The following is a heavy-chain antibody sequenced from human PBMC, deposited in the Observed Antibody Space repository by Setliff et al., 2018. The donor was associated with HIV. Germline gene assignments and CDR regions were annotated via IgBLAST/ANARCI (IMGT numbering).Heavy chain of an antibody. J-gene: IGHJ3*02. CDR1: GFTVSSNY. D-gene: IGHD1-26*01. CDR2: IYSGGTT. V-gene: IGHV3-66*01. CDR3: ARVGLGGAFDI. Sequence: GGSLRLSCAASGFTVSSNYMNWVRQAPGKGLEWVSIIYSGGTTYYADSVKGRFTISRDNGKNTLYLQMNSLRAEDSAVYFCARVGLGGAFDIWGQGTKVTVSS.